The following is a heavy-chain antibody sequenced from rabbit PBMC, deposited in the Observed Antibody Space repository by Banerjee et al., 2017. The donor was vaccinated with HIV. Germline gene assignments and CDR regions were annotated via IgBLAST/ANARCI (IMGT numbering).Heavy chain of an antibody. Sequence: QSLEESGGGLVQPEGSLTLTCKASGFSFSSSYYMCWVRQAPGKGLEWIGCIYTGSSGSTYYASWAKGRFTISKTSSTTVDLKMTSLTVADTATYFCARDYAGNGDGYGVFNLWGQGTLVTVS. CDR2: IYTGSSGST. CDR1: GFSFSSSYY. CDR3: ARDYAGNGDGYGVFNL. V-gene: IGHV1S40*01. D-gene: IGHD4-2*01. J-gene: IGHJ4*01.